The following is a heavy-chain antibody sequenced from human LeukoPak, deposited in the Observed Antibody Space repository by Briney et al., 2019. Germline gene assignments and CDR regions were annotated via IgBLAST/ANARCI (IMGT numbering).Heavy chain of an antibody. Sequence: GGSLRLSCAASGFTFSRYEMNWVRQAPGKGLEWISYIDSSGSVIYYVDSVEGRFTISRDNAKNSMFLQMNSLRAEDTAVYYCTRDEATTSRGTLPEYWGQGTLVTVSS. J-gene: IGHJ4*02. CDR1: GFTFSRYE. V-gene: IGHV3-48*03. D-gene: IGHD1-14*01. CDR2: IDSSGSVI. CDR3: TRDEATTSRGTLPEY.